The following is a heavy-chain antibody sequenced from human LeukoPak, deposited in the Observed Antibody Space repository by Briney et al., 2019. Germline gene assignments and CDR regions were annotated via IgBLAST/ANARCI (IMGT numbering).Heavy chain of an antibody. V-gene: IGHV5-10-1*01. D-gene: IGHD3-10*01. Sequence: GESLKISCKGSGYSFTSYWISWVRQMPGKGLEWMGRIDPSDSYTNYSPSFQGHVTISADKPISTAYLQWSSLKASDTAMYYCAREEGITMVRGVIITDPRGSYYGMDVWGQGTTVTVSS. CDR2: IDPSDSYT. CDR3: AREEGITMVRGVIITDPRGSYYGMDV. J-gene: IGHJ6*02. CDR1: GYSFTSYW.